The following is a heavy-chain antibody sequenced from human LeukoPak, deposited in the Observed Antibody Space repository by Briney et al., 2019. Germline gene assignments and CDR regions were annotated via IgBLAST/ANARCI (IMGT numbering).Heavy chain of an antibody. J-gene: IGHJ4*02. CDR3: ARVATYYYDSSGYYYNYYFDY. CDR2: IYHSGST. Sequence: SETLSLTCAVYGGSFSGYYWGWIRQPPGKGLEWIGSIYHSGSTYYNPSLKSRVTISVDTSKNQFSLKLSSVTAAGTAVYYCARVATYYYDSSGYYYNYYFDYWGQGTLVTVSS. V-gene: IGHV4-38-2*01. CDR1: GGSFSGYY. D-gene: IGHD3-22*01.